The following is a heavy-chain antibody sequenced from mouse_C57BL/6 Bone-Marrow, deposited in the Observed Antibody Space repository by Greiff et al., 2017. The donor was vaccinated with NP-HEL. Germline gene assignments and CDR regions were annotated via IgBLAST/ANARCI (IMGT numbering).Heavy chain of an antibody. CDR2: ISDGGSYT. Sequence: EVKLMESGGGLVKPGGSLKLSCAASGFTFSSYAMSWVRQTPEKRLEWVATISDGGSYTYYPDNVKGRFTISRVNAKNNLYLQMSHLKSEDTAMYYCARDLYGSSYNYWGQGTTLTVSS. CDR3: ARDLYGSSYNY. V-gene: IGHV5-4*01. D-gene: IGHD1-1*01. J-gene: IGHJ2*01. CDR1: GFTFSSYA.